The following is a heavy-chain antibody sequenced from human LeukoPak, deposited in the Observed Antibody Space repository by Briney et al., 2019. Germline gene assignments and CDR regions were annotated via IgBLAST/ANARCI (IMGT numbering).Heavy chain of an antibody. CDR1: GGSISSSRYH. CDR3: ARDSSRFDP. CDR2: IYYSGST. D-gene: IGHD2-2*01. Sequence: PSETLSLTCTVSGGSISSSRYHWDWIRQPPGKGLEWIGSIYYSGSTYYNPSLKSRVTISVDTSKNQFSLKLSSVTAADTAVYYCARDSSRFDPWGQGILVTVSS. V-gene: IGHV4-39*07. J-gene: IGHJ5*02.